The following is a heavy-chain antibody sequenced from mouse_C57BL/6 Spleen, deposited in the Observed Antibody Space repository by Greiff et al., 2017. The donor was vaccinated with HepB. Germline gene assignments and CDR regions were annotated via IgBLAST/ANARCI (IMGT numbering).Heavy chain of an antibody. J-gene: IGHJ4*01. CDR2: INPSTGGT. CDR1: GYSFTGYY. CDR3: ARSGGYGSSLYAMDY. V-gene: IGHV1-42*01. Sequence: VQLKQSGPELVKSGASVKISCKASGYSFTGYYMNWVKQSPEKSLEWIGEINPSTGGTTYNQKFKAKATLTVDKSSSTAYMQLKSLTSADSAVYYGARSGGYGSSLYAMDYWGQGTSVTVSS. D-gene: IGHD1-1*01.